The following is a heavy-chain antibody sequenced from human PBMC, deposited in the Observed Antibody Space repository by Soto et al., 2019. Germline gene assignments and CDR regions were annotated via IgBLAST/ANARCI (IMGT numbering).Heavy chain of an antibody. CDR1: GYTFTGYY. CDR2: INPNSGGT. J-gene: IGHJ4*02. D-gene: IGHD3-10*01. Sequence: ASVKVSCKASGYTFTGYYMHWVRQAPGQGLEWMGWINPNSGGTNYAQKFQGRVTMTRDTSISTAYMELSRLRSDDTAVYYCAGALLRGGGNFDYWGQGTLVTVSS. V-gene: IGHV1-2*02. CDR3: AGALLRGGGNFDY.